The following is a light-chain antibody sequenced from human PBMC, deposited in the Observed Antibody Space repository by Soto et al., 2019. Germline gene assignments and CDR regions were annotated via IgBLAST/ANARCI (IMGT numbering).Light chain of an antibody. J-gene: IGKJ1*01. Sequence: DIQMTQSPSSLSASVGDRVTITCRASQSISNYLNWYQQKPGKAPKLLIYAASSRQSGVPSRFSGSGSETDFTLTISSLQPDDSAHYYCQQSFSPLWTFGQGTKVEV. CDR1: QSISNY. CDR2: AAS. V-gene: IGKV1-39*01. CDR3: QQSFSPLWT.